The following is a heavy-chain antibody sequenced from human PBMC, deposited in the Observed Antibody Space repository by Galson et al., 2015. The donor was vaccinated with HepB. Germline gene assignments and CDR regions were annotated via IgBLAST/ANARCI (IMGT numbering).Heavy chain of an antibody. CDR3: AREKIVGDSFDT. D-gene: IGHD1-26*01. V-gene: IGHV1-2*02. CDR2: INPSGGT. J-gene: IGHJ5*02. Sequence: SVKVSCKASGYTFAGYYMHWVRQAPGQGLEWMGWINPSGGTKYAQKFQGRVTMTRDTSISTAYMELSRLRSDDTAVYYCAREKIVGDSFDTWGQGTLVTVSS. CDR1: GYTFAGYY.